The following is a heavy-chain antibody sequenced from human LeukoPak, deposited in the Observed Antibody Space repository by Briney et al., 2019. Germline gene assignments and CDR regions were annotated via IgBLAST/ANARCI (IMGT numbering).Heavy chain of an antibody. Sequence: GGSLRLSCAASGFTFSSYTMSWVRQAPGKGLEWVSTISGSGDRTYYADSVKGRFTISRDNSKNTLFLHMNSLRAEDTAVYSCAKGYYGSGSYGWFDYWGQGTLVTVSS. CDR3: AKGYYGSGSYGWFDY. V-gene: IGHV3-23*01. J-gene: IGHJ4*02. CDR1: GFTFSSYT. D-gene: IGHD3-10*01. CDR2: ISGSGDRT.